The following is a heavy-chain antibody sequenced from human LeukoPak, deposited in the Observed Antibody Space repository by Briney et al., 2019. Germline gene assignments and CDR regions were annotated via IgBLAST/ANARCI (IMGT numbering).Heavy chain of an antibody. J-gene: IGHJ5*02. Sequence: SSETLSLTCTVSGGSISSYYWSWIRQPPGKGLEWIGYIYYSGSTNYNPSLKSRVTISVDTSKNQFSLKLSSVTAADTAVYYCARFTWIHWFDPWGQGTLVTVSS. D-gene: IGHD3-16*01. CDR2: IYYSGST. V-gene: IGHV4-59*01. CDR3: ARFTWIHWFDP. CDR1: GGSISSYY.